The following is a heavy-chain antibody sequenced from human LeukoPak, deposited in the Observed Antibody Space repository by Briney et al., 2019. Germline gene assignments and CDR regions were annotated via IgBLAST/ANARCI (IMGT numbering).Heavy chain of an antibody. CDR1: GGSFSGYY. J-gene: IGHJ4*02. Sequence: SETLSLTCAVYGGSFSGYYWSWIRQPPGKGLEWIGEISHSGSTNYNPSLKSRVTISVDTSKNQFSLKLSSVTAADTAVYYCARSWLVLPVFAYWGQGTLVTVSS. D-gene: IGHD6-19*01. CDR3: ARSWLVLPVFAY. CDR2: ISHSGST. V-gene: IGHV4-34*01.